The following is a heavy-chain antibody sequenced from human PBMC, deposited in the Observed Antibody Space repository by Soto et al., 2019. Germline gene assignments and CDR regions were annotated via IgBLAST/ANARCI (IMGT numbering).Heavy chain of an antibody. Sequence: SETLSLTFTVSGGSISSSSYYWGWIRQPPGKGLEWIGSIYYSGSTYYNPSLKSRVTISVDTSKNQFSLKLSSVTAADTAVYYCARGYCSGGSCYRYWGQGSQVTVSS. V-gene: IGHV4-39*01. CDR1: GGSISSSSYY. J-gene: IGHJ4*02. CDR2: IYYSGST. D-gene: IGHD2-15*01. CDR3: ARGYCSGGSCYRY.